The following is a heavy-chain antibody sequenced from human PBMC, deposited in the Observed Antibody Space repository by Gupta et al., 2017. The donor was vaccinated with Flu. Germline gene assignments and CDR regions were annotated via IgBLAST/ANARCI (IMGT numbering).Heavy chain of an antibody. CDR3: ARDLVRGQWLE. Sequence: SWIRQHPGKGLEWIGYIYYSGSTYYNPSLKSRVTISVDTSKNQFSLKLSSVTAADTAVYYCARDLVRGQWLEWGQGTLVTVSS. CDR2: IYYSGST. D-gene: IGHD6-19*01. J-gene: IGHJ4*02. V-gene: IGHV4-31*02.